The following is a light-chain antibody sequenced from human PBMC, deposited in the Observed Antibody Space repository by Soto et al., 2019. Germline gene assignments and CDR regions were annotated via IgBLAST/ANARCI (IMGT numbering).Light chain of an antibody. Sequence: DIEVTQSPSTLSASVGDRFTITCRASQSISRFLNWYQQKPGKAPKLLIYAASSLQSGVPSRFSGSGSGTDFTLTISSLQPEDFATYYCQQSYSPPPVTFGQRTRPEIK. CDR3: QQSYSPPPVT. CDR2: AAS. J-gene: IGKJ5*01. CDR1: QSISRF. V-gene: IGKV1-39*01.